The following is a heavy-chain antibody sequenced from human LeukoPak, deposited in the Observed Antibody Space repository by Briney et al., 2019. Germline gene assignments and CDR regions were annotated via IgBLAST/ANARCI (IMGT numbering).Heavy chain of an antibody. CDR1: GFTFSSYS. Sequence: TGGCLRLSCAASGFTFSSYSMNWVRQAPGRGLEWGSYISSSSSTTYYADSVKGRFTISRDNAKNSLYLQMNSLRAEDTAVYYCARGFQRWFGELLEAFDIWGQGTMVTVSS. CDR3: ARGFQRWFGELLEAFDI. J-gene: IGHJ3*02. D-gene: IGHD3-10*01. CDR2: ISSSSSTT. V-gene: IGHV3-48*01.